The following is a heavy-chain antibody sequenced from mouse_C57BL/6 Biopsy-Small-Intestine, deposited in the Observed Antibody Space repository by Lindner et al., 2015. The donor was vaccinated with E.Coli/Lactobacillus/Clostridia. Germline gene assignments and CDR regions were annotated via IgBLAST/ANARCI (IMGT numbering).Heavy chain of an antibody. CDR3: ARTRTDRGWHFDN. V-gene: IGHV1-20*01. CDR1: GYTFRNYG. CDR2: ISAYNGDT. J-gene: IGHJ4*01. D-gene: IGHD1-2*01. Sequence: SVKVSCKASGYTFRNYGISWLRQAPGQGLEWMGWISAYNGDTNYAQKFQGRVTVTTDTSTTTAYMDLRSLRSDDTAVYYCARTRTDRGWHFDNWGQGTLVTVSS.